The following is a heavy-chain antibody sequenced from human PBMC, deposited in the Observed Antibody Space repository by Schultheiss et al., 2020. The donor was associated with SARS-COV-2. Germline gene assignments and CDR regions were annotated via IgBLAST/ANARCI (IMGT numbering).Heavy chain of an antibody. CDR2: IYYSGST. V-gene: IGHV4-59*04. J-gene: IGHJ5*02. Sequence: SETLSLTCTVYGGSISSYYWSWIRQPPGKGLEWIGSIYYSGSTYYNPSLKSRVTISIDMSKNQFSLKMSSVSAADTAVYYCARHHRDPRFDPWGQGNLVTVSS. CDR3: ARHHRDPRFDP. D-gene: IGHD1-14*01. CDR1: GGSISSYY.